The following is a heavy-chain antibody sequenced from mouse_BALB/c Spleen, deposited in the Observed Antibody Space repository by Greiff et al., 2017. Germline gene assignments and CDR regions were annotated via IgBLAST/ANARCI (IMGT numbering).Heavy chain of an antibody. CDR3: TRDYYGSTAYFDY. J-gene: IGHJ2*01. CDR1: GFTFSSYT. D-gene: IGHD1-1*01. V-gene: IGHV5-6-4*01. CDR2: ISSGGSYT. Sequence: EVQLVESGGGLVKPGGSLKLSCAASGFTFSSYTMSWVRQTPEKRLEWVATISSGGSYTYYPDSVKGRFTISRDNAKNTLYLQMSSLKSEDTAMYYCTRDYYGSTAYFDYWGQGTTLTVSS.